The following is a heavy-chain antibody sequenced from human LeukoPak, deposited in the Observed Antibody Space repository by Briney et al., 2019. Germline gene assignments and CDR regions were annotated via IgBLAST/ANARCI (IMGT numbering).Heavy chain of an antibody. J-gene: IGHJ5*02. CDR2: IIPIFGTA. V-gene: IGHV1-69*05. Sequence: GSSVKVSCKASGGTFSSYAITWVRQAPGQGLEWMGGIIPIFGTANYAQKFQGRVTITTDESTSTAYMELSSLRSEDTAVYYCARDNMITFGGVIPWFDPWGQGTLVTVSS. CDR1: GGTFSSYA. CDR3: ARDNMITFGGVIPWFDP. D-gene: IGHD3-16*02.